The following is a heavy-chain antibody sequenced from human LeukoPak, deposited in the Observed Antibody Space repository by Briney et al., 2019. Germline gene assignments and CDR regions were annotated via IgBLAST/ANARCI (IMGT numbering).Heavy chain of an antibody. D-gene: IGHD2-2*02. Sequence: AASVKVSCKASGGTFSSYAISWVRPAPGQGLEWMGGIIPIFGTANYAQKFQGRVTITTDESTSTAYMELSSLRSEDTDVYYCATTSGYCSSTSCYSPSSPDYWGQGTLVTVSS. CDR2: IIPIFGTA. CDR3: ATTSGYCSSTSCYSPSSPDY. V-gene: IGHV1-69*05. CDR1: GGTFSSYA. J-gene: IGHJ4*02.